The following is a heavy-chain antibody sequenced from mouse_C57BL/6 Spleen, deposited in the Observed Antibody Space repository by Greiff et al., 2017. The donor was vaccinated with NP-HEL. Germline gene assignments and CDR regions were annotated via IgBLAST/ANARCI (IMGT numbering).Heavy chain of an antibody. D-gene: IGHD1-1*01. CDR1: GFNIKDYY. V-gene: IGHV14-1*01. CDR2: IDPEDGDT. CDR3: TTFTTVVAPGAY. J-gene: IGHJ3*01. Sequence: EVQLQQSGAELVRPGASVKLSCTASGFNIKDYYMHWVKQRPEQGLEWIGRIDPEDGDTEYAPKFRGKATMTADTSSNTAYLQLSSLTSEDTAVYYCTTFTTVVAPGAYWGQGTLVTVSA.